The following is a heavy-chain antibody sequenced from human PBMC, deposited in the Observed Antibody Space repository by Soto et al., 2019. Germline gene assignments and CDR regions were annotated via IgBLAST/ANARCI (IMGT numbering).Heavy chain of an antibody. CDR1: GFSLSTSGMC. CDR2: IDWDDDK. CDR3: ARTQVIVVVPAASDAFDI. J-gene: IGHJ3*02. D-gene: IGHD2-2*01. V-gene: IGHV2-70*11. Sequence: GSGPTMVNPTQTLTLTCTFSGFSLSTSGMCVSWIRQPPGKALEWLARIDWDDDKYYSTSLKTRLTISKDTSKNQVVLTMTNMDPVDTATYYCARTQVIVVVPAASDAFDIWGQGTMVTVSS.